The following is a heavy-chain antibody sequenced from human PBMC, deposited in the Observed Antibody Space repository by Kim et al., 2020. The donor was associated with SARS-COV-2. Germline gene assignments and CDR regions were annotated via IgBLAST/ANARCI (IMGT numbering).Heavy chain of an antibody. CDR1: GGSFSGYY. CDR3: ARGDYSSSWERRYNWFDP. Sequence: SETLSLTCAVYGGSFSGYYWSWIRQPPGKGLEWIGEINHSGSTNYNPSLKSRVTISVDTSKNQFSLKLSSVTAADTAVYYCARGDYSSSWERRYNWFDPWGQGTLVTVSS. J-gene: IGHJ5*02. D-gene: IGHD6-13*01. V-gene: IGHV4-34*01. CDR2: INHSGST.